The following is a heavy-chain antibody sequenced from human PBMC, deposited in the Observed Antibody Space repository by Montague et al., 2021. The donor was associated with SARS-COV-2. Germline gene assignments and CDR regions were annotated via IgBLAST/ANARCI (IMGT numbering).Heavy chain of an antibody. CDR1: GFPFSNYW. CDR2: TSSVDSST. V-gene: IGHV3-74*01. J-gene: IGHJ4*02. Sequence: SLRLSCAASGFPFSNYWMHWVRQAPGKGLVWVSRTSSVDSSTIYADSVKGRFTVSRDSAKNTLYLQMSSLRAEDTAVYYCELHPYGDYEDYWGQGTLVTVSS. D-gene: IGHD4-17*01. CDR3: ELHPYGDYEDY.